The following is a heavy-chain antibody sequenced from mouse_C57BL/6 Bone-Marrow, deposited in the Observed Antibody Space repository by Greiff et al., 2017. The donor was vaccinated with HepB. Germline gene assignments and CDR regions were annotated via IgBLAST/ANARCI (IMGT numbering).Heavy chain of an antibody. Sequence: VQLQQPGAELVRPGSSVKLSCKASGYTFTSYWMHWVKQRPIQGLEWIGNIDPSDSETHYNQKFKDKATLTVDKSSSTAYMQLSSLTSEDSAVYYCSKALNYYAMDYWGQGTSVTGSS. CDR2: IDPSDSET. V-gene: IGHV1-52*01. CDR1: GYTFTSYW. J-gene: IGHJ4*01. CDR3: SKALNYYAMDY.